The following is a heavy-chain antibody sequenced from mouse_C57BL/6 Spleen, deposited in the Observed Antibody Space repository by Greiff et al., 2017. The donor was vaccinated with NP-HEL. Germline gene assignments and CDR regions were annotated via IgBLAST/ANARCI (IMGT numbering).Heavy chain of an antibody. V-gene: IGHV1-82*01. CDR3: ARNDDGYYEGY. CDR2: IYPGDGDT. J-gene: IGHJ2*01. Sequence: VQLQQSGPELVKPGASVKISCKASGYAFSSSWMNWVKQRPGKGLEWIGRIYPGDGDTNYNGKFKGKATLTADKSSSTAYMQLSSLTSEDSAVYFCARNDDGYYEGYWGQGTTLTVSS. CDR1: GYAFSSSW. D-gene: IGHD2-3*01.